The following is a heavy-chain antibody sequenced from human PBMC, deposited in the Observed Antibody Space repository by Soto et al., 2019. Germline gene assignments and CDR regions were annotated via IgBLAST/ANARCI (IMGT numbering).Heavy chain of an antibody. J-gene: IGHJ4*02. CDR1: GYPFTTYY. CDR3: ATDDYGIFPY. CDR2: IDPRSGGT. V-gene: IGHV1-2*02. Sequence: HVQLVQSGTEVKKPGASVRVSCMVSGYPFTTYYIHWVRQAPGQGLEWTGWIDPRSGGTVYAQKFQGRVTMTRDTSISTVYMDLSGLTSDDTALYYCATDDYGIFPYWGQGSLVTVSS. D-gene: IGHD3-10*01.